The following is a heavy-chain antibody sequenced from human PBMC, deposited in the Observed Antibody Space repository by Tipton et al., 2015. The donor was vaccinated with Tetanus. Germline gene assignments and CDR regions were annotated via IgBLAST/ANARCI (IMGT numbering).Heavy chain of an antibody. CDR3: ARSKGGTREYYAIKD. CDR2: IVVGSGNT. D-gene: IGHD2/OR15-2a*01. V-gene: IGHV1-58*01. J-gene: IGHJ4*02. Sequence: QSGPEVKKPGTSVKVSCKASGFTFTSSAVQWVRQARGQRLEWIGWIVVGSGNTNYAQKFQERVTITRDMSTTAVSMELSSLRSEDTAVYYCARSKGGTREYYAIKDWGQGTLVTVSS. CDR1: GFTFTSSA.